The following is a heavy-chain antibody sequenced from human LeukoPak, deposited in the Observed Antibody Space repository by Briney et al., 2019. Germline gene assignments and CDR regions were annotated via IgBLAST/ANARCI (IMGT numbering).Heavy chain of an antibody. CDR3: ARGYSYGRKLLFDY. CDR1: GGTFSSYA. J-gene: IGHJ4*02. V-gene: IGHV1-69*06. D-gene: IGHD5-18*01. CDR2: IIPIFGTA. Sequence: ASVMASCKASGGTFSSYAISWVRQAPGQGLEWMGGIIPIFGTANYAQKFQGRVTITADKSTSTAYMELSSLRSEDTAVYYCARGYSYGRKLLFDYWGQGTLVTVSS.